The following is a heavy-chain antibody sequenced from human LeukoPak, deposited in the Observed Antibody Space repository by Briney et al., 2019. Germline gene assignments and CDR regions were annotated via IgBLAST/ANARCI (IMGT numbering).Heavy chain of an antibody. CDR3: ARLTVVPATLYHFDN. CDR1: GRSISSSSYY. D-gene: IGHD2-15*01. J-gene: IGHJ4*02. Sequence: SETLSLTCTVSGRSISSSSYYCSWIRQPPGRGLEWIGRISYSGTTYYNPSLTSRITISVDTSKNQFSLRLSSVTAADTAVYYCARLTVVPATLYHFDNWGQGTPVTVSS. V-gene: IGHV4-39*01. CDR2: ISYSGTT.